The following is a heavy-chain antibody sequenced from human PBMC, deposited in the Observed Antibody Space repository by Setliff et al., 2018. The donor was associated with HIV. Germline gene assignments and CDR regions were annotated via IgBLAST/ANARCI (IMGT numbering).Heavy chain of an antibody. CDR3: ARDMGGQFFFYYMDV. J-gene: IGHJ6*03. D-gene: IGHD3-16*01. Sequence: ASVKVSCKASGYTFTSFAMHWVRQAPGQRLEWMGWINVGNGDTKFSQKFQGRVTITRDISASTVYLDLSRLRSEDTAVYSCARDMGGQFFFYYMDVWGKGTTVTVSS. CDR2: INVGNGDT. CDR1: GYTFTSFA. V-gene: IGHV1-3*01.